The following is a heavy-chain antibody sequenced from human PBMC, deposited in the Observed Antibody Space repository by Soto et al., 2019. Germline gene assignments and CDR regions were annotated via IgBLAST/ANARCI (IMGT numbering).Heavy chain of an antibody. V-gene: IGHV4-39*01. CDR1: GGSISSSSYY. J-gene: IGHJ6*02. CDR2: IYYSGST. CDR3: ASVRRGGYGSLRYDYGMAV. D-gene: IGHD5-12*01. Sequence: QLQLQESGPGLVKPSETLSLTCTVSGGSISSSSYYWGWIRQPPGKGLEWIGSIYYSGSTYYNPSLKSRVAISVGTSKNQFSLKRSSVTAADTAVYYCASVRRGGYGSLRYDYGMAVWGQGTTVTVSS.